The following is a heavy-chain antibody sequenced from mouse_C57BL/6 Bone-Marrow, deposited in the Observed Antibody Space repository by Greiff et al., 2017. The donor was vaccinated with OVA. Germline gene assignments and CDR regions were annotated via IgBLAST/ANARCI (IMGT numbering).Heavy chain of an antibody. V-gene: IGHV3-1*01. CDR3: ARDLFSKGAY. CDR2: ISYSGST. D-gene: IGHD2-5*01. CDR1: GYSITSGYD. J-gene: IGHJ3*01. Sequence: EVKVEESGPGMVKPSQSLSLTCTVTGYSITSGYDWHWIRHFPGNKLEWMGYISYSGSTNYNPSLKSRISITHDTSKNHFFLKLNSVTTEDTATYYCARDLFSKGAYWGQGTLVTVSA.